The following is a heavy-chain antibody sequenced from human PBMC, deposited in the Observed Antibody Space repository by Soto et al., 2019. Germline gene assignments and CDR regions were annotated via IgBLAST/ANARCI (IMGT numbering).Heavy chain of an antibody. Sequence: QVQLQESGPGLVKPSETLSLTCTVSGGSVSSGNHYWSWIRQPPGKGLEWIGYIYYSGSTSYNPTLKSRVTMSADMSNNQSSLKLISMTAADTATYYGASVTVENKHWGFDSWGQGTLVTVSS. J-gene: IGHJ5*01. CDR3: ASVTVENKHWGFDS. D-gene: IGHD7-27*01. CDR2: IYYSGST. V-gene: IGHV4-61*01. CDR1: GGSVSSGNHY.